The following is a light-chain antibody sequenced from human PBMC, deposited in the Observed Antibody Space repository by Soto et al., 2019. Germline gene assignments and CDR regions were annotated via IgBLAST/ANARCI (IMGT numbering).Light chain of an antibody. J-gene: IGLJ1*01. CDR3: AAWDDSLNGLV. V-gene: IGLV1-44*01. CDR1: SSNIGSNT. Sequence: QSVLTQPPSASGTPGQRVTISCSGSSSNIGSNTVNWYQQLPGTAPKLLIYNNNQRPSGVPDRFSGSKSGTSASLANSGLQSEDEADYYCAAWDDSLNGLVFGTGTKLTVL. CDR2: NNN.